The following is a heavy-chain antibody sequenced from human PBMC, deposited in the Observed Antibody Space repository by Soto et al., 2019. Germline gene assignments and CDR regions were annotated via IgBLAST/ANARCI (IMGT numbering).Heavy chain of an antibody. D-gene: IGHD3-22*01. Sequence: VELLESGGGLVQPGGSLRLSCAASGFTFNSYALSWVRQAPGKGLEWVSVISGSGHSTYYADSAKGRFTISRDNSKNTLYLQMISLRADDTAVFYCAKATDYYDSRGYYYFDFWGQGTLVTVSS. CDR1: GFTFNSYA. J-gene: IGHJ4*02. CDR3: AKATDYYDSRGYYYFDF. V-gene: IGHV3-23*01. CDR2: ISGSGHST.